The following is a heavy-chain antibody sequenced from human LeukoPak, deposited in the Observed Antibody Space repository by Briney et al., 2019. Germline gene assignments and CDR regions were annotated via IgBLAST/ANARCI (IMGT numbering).Heavy chain of an antibody. CDR1: GGSISSSGYY. J-gene: IGHJ3*02. D-gene: IGHD1-1*01. V-gene: IGHV4-61*02. CDR3: ARAERRVSNAFDI. CDR2: IYTSGST. Sequence: PSETLPLTCTVSGGSISSSGYYWSWIRQPAGKGLEWIGRIYTSGSTNYNPSLKSRVTISVDTSKNQFSLKLSSVTAADTAVYYCARAERRVSNAFDIWGQGTMVTVSS.